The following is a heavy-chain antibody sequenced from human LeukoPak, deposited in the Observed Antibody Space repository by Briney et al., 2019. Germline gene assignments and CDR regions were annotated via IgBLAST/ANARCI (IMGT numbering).Heavy chain of an antibody. Sequence: GGSLRLSCLATGFSFNNHGMSWVRQAPGKGLGWVAGITGNGGSTYYADSVKGRFIVSRDNFRNTLYLQMDSLRVDDTAIYFCVKDHRFGEWNWEGGDYWGQGTLVTVSS. V-gene: IGHV3-23*01. CDR3: VKDHRFGEWNWEGGDY. CDR1: GFSFNNHG. CDR2: ITGNGGST. D-gene: IGHD3-10*01. J-gene: IGHJ4*02.